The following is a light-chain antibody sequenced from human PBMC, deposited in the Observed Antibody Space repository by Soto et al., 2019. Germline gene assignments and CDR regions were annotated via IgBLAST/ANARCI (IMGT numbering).Light chain of an antibody. J-gene: IGKJ2*01. V-gene: IGKV3-20*01. CDR2: DTS. CDR1: QSVSSSY. Sequence: EIVLTQSPGTLSLSPGERVTLSCRASQSVSSSYLAWYQQKPGQAPRLLIYDTSSRATGIPDRFSGSGSGTDFTLIISRLEPEDCAVYYCQQYDKSPMYTFGQGTKLEIK. CDR3: QQYDKSPMYT.